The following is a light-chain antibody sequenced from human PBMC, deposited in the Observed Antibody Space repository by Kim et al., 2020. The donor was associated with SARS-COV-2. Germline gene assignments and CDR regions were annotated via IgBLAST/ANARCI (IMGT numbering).Light chain of an antibody. CDR1: QGISNY. CDR3: QHYNRTPLT. J-gene: IGKJ4*01. CDR2: GAS. Sequence: DIQMTQSPSSLSASVGDRVTITCRASQGISNYLAWYQQNPGKVPKILIYGASTLPSGIPSRFSGSGSGTDFTLTITNLQPEDVAIYYCQHYNRTPLTFGGGTKVDIK. V-gene: IGKV1-27*01.